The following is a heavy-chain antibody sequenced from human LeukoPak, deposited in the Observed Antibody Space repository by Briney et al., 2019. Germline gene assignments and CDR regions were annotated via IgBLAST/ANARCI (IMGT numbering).Heavy chain of an antibody. CDR2: IYYRGST. Sequence: SETLSLTCTASGGSISSDYWSWIRQPPGKGLEWIGYIYYRGSTNYNPSLKSRVTISVDTSKNQFSLELSSVTAADTAVYYCARDSVIYGDYVPYYYYGMDVWGQGTTVTVSS. CDR1: GGSISSDY. V-gene: IGHV4-59*01. J-gene: IGHJ6*02. CDR3: ARDSVIYGDYVPYYYYGMDV. D-gene: IGHD4-17*01.